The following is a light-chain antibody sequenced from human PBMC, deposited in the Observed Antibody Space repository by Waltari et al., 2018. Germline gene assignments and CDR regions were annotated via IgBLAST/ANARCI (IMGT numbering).Light chain of an antibody. CDR3: QQFISYPRT. CDR1: QGINTA. CDR2: DAS. Sequence: IQLTQSPSSLSASLGDRVTLTCRASQGINTALAWYQQKPGKAPHLLIYDASNLESGVPARFSGSGSGTDFSLTISSLQPEDFATYYCQQFISYPRTFGGGTKVEIK. J-gene: IGKJ4*01. V-gene: IGKV1-13*02.